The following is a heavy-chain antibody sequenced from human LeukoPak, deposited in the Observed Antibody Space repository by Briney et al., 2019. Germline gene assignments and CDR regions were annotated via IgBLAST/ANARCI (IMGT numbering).Heavy chain of an antibody. J-gene: IGHJ4*02. CDR2: IYTSGRT. V-gene: IGHV4-61*02. CDR1: GASISSGNSY. D-gene: IGHD6-19*01. CDR3: VRGHNSGWSDFDY. Sequence: SETLSLTCTVSGASISSGNSYWSWIRQPAGKGLEWIGRIYTSGRTNLNPALKSRVTLSLDTSKNQFSLNLTSVAAADTAVYYCVRGHNSGWSDFDYWGLGTLVTVSS.